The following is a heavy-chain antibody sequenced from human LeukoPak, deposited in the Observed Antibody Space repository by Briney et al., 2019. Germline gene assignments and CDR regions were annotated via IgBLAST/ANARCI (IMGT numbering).Heavy chain of an antibody. CDR1: GGSISSYH. CDR2: IYYSGST. D-gene: IGHD6-13*01. CDR3: ARLVAAGTIDY. Sequence: PSETLSLTCTVSGGSISSYHWSWIRQPPGKGLEWIGYIYYSGSTNYNPSLKGRVTISVDTSKNQFSLKLSSVTAADTAVYYCARLVAAGTIDYWGQGTLVTVSS. V-gene: IGHV4-59*01. J-gene: IGHJ4*02.